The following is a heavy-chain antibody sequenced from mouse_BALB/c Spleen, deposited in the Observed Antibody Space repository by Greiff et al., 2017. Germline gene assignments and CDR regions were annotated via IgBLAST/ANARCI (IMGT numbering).Heavy chain of an antibody. D-gene: IGHD6-5*01. J-gene: IGHJ3*01. V-gene: IGHV8-12*01. CDR1: GFSLSTSGMG. Sequence: QVQLKESGPGILQPSQTLSLTCSFSGFSLSTSGMGVSWIRQPSGKGLEWLAHIYWDDDKRYNPSLKSRLTISKDTSSNQVFLKITSVDTADTATYYCARRTSYSRFAYWGQGTLVTVSA. CDR3: ARRTSYSRFAY. CDR2: IYWDDDK.